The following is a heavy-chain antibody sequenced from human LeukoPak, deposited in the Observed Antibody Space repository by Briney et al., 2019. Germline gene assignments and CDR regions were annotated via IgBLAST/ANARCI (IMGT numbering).Heavy chain of an antibody. V-gene: IGHV3-21*01. CDR3: AREVFAGGPFDY. Sequence: GGSLRLSCAASGFTFSSYSMNWVRQAPGKGLEWVSSISSSSSYIYYADSVKGRFTISRDNAKNSLYLQMNSLRAEDTAVYYCAREVFAGGPFDYWGQGTLVTVSS. D-gene: IGHD1-14*01. J-gene: IGHJ4*02. CDR2: ISSSSSYI. CDR1: GFTFSSYS.